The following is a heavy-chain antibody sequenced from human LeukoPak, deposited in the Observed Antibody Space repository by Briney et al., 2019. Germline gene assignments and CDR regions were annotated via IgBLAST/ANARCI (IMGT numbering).Heavy chain of an antibody. CDR2: ISYDGSNK. J-gene: IGHJ3*02. Sequence: GRSLRLSCAASGFTFSSYAMHWVRQAPGKGLEWVAVISYDGSNKYYADSVKGRFTISRDNSKNTLYLQMNSLRAEDTAVYYCAKDTSWELLATDAFDIWGQGTMVTVSS. D-gene: IGHD1-26*01. CDR1: GFTFSSYA. CDR3: AKDTSWELLATDAFDI. V-gene: IGHV3-30-3*01.